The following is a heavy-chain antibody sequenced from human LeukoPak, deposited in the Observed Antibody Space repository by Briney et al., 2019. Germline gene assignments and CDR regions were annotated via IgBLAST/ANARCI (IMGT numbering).Heavy chain of an antibody. D-gene: IGHD3-16*01. J-gene: IGHJ4*02. CDR1: GFIVSDYY. V-gene: IGHV3-66*02. CDR3: ASWGAGGNS. Sequence: GGSLRLSRAVSGFIVSDYYMSWVRQAPGKGLEWVGLIRDSGEAFYADFVRGRFAISRDESENTLYLQMNSLRVEDTAVYYCASWGAGGNSWGQGTLVTVSS. CDR2: IRDSGEA.